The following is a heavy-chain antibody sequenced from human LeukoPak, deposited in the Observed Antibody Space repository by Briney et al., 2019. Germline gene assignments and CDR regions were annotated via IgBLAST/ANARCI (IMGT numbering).Heavy chain of an antibody. Sequence: ASVKASCKASGYTFSGYYIHWVRQAPGQGLEWMGWIDPNSAGTNYGQKFQGRATMTGDTSITTAYMELSNLRSDDTAVYYCARDLGVYCSGSYCYYYGLDVWGQGTTVTVSS. CDR1: GYTFSGYY. J-gene: IGHJ6*02. D-gene: IGHD2-15*01. V-gene: IGHV1-2*02. CDR3: ARDLGVYCSGSYCYYYGLDV. CDR2: IDPNSAGT.